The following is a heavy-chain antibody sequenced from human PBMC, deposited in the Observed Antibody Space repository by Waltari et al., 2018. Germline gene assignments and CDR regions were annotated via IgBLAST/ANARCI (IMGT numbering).Heavy chain of an antibody. CDR2: IYSGGKT. V-gene: IGHV3-53*04. D-gene: IGHD2-15*01. CDR3: ARITKFFCSGGSCYSGPEEGGMDV. Sequence: EVKLVESGGDLVQPGGSLRLSCAASGFTVRSNYMSWVRQAPGKGLEWVSVIYSGGKTYYADSLKGRFTISRDNSKNTLYLQMNSLRTEDTAVYYCARITKFFCSGGSCYSGPEEGGMDVWGQGTTVTVSS. J-gene: IGHJ6*02. CDR1: GFTVRSNY.